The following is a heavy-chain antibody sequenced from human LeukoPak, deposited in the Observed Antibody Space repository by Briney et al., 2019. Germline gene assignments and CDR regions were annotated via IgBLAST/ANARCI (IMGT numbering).Heavy chain of an antibody. CDR3: TKALVRYCSRGSCYRGGFDY. CDR1: GFTFSSYD. D-gene: IGHD2-15*01. CDR2: ISYGGSNK. V-gene: IGHV3-30*18. J-gene: IGHJ4*02. Sequence: GVSLRLSCAASGFTFSSYDMHWVRQAPGKGLVWVAVISYGGSNKYYADSVKGRFTIYRDNSKNTLYLKMNSLRADDTAVYYWTKALVRYCSRGSCYRGGFDYWGQGTLVTVSS.